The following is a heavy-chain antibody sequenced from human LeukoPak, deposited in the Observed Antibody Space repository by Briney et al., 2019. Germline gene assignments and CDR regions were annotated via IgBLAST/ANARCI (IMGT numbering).Heavy chain of an antibody. V-gene: IGHV3-7*01. CDR1: GFTFSSYW. J-gene: IGHJ6*02. CDR2: IKQDGSEK. D-gene: IGHD2-21*02. Sequence: GGSLRLSCAASGFTFSSYWMSWVHQAPGKGLEWVANIKQDGSEKYYVDSVKGRFTISRDNAKNSLYLQMNSLRAEDTAVYYCARDKNTVVVTATPGMDVWGQGTTVTVSS. CDR3: ARDKNTVVVTATPGMDV.